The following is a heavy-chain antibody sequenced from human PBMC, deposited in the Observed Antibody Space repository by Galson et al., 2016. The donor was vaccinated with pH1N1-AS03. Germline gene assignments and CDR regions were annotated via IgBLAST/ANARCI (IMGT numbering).Heavy chain of an antibody. J-gene: IGHJ3*02. CDR2: IHYTGAT. V-gene: IGHV4-59*08. D-gene: IGHD4-23*01. Sequence: ETLSLTCTVSGGSISPYYWSWIRQPPGKGLEWIAYIHYTGATNYNPSLKSRVTISLDTSKNQFSLKLSSVTAADTAVYYCVRLRDYGGHRTFDIWGQGTMVTVSS. CDR3: VRLRDYGGHRTFDI. CDR1: GGSISPYY.